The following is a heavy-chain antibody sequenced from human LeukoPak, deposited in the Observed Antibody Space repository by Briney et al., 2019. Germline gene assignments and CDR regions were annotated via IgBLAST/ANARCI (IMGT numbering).Heavy chain of an antibody. V-gene: IGHV3-53*01. Sequence: GGSLRLSCTVSGFTVSSNSMSWVRQAPGKGLEWVSFIYSDNTHYSASVKGRFTISRDNSKNTLYLQMNSLRAEDTAVYYCARRAGAYSHPYDYWGQGTLVTVSS. CDR1: GFTVSSNS. CDR3: ARRAGAYSHPYDY. J-gene: IGHJ4*02. D-gene: IGHD4/OR15-4a*01. CDR2: IYSDNT.